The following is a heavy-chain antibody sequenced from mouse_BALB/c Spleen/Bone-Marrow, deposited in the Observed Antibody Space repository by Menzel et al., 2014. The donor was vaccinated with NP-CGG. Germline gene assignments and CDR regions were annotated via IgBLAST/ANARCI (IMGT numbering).Heavy chain of an antibody. V-gene: IGHV1S81*02. Sequence: VQLQESGAELVKPGASVKLSCKASGYTFTSYWMHWVKQRPGQGLEWIGEINPSNGRTNYVEKFKSKATLSGDKSSSTVYMQLSSLTSEDSAVYYCARSGYWYFDVWAQGPRSPSPQ. D-gene: IGHD3-1*01. CDR1: GYTFTSYW. CDR3: ARSGYWYFDV. J-gene: IGHJ1*01. CDR2: INPSNGRT.